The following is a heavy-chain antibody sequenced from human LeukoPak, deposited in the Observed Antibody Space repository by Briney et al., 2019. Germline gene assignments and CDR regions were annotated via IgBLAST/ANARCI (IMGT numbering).Heavy chain of an antibody. CDR3: ARDLGIAARGLYMDV. CDR2: IIPVFGTA. CDR1: GYIFTNYY. V-gene: IGHV1-69*05. Sequence: SVKVSCKASGYIFTNYYMHWVRQAPGQGVEWMGGIIPVFGTANYAQKFQGRVTFTTDEFMSTAYMELSSLRSEDTAVYYCARDLGIAARGLYMDVWGKGTTVTVSS. J-gene: IGHJ6*03. D-gene: IGHD6-6*01.